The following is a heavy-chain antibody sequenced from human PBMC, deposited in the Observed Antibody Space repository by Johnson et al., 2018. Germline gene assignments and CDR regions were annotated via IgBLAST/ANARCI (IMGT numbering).Heavy chain of an antibody. CDR2: ISYDGSNK. CDR1: GFTFSSYA. V-gene: IGHV3-30-3*01. CDR3: ARDRPGIAAAGPAEYFQH. J-gene: IGHJ1*01. D-gene: IGHD6-13*01. Sequence: QVQLVQSGGGVVQPGRSLRLSCAASGFTFSSYAMHWVRQAPGKGLEWVAVISYDGSNKYYADSVKGRFTISRDNSKNTRYLQMNSLRAEDTAVYYCARDRPGIAAAGPAEYFQHWGQGTLVTVSS.